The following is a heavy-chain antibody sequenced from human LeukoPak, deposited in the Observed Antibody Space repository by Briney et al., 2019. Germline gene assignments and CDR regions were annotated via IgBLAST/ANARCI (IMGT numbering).Heavy chain of an antibody. CDR3: ARGLLWFGEFTYYFDY. J-gene: IGHJ4*02. CDR1: GGSISSGGYS. V-gene: IGHV4-30-2*01. Sequence: SQTLSLTCAVSGGSISSGGYSWSWIRQPPGKGLEWIGYIYHSGSTYYNPSLKSRVTISVGRSKNQFSLKLSSVTAADTAVYYCARGLLWFGEFTYYFDYWGQGTLVAVSS. CDR2: IYHSGST. D-gene: IGHD3-10*01.